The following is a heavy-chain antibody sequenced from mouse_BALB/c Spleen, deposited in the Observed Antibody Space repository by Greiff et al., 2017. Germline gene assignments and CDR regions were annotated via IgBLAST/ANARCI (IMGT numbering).Heavy chain of an antibody. D-gene: IGHD2-4*01. CDR3: AREGNYDYSPTTMFAY. CDR1: GYSITSGYY. J-gene: IGHJ3*01. V-gene: IGHV3-6*02. Sequence: EVQLVESGPGLVKPSQSLSLTCSVTGYSITSGYYWNWIRQFPGNKLEWMGYISYDGSNNYNPSLKNRISITRDTSKNQFFLKLNSVTTEDTATYYCAREGNYDYSPTTMFAYWGQGTLVTVSA. CDR2: ISYDGSN.